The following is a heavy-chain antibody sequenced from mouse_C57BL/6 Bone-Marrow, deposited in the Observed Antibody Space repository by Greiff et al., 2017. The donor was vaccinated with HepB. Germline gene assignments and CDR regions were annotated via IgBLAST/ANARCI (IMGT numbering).Heavy chain of an antibody. CDR2: IYPGDGDT. Sequence: LQESGAELVKPGASVKISCKASGYAFSSYWMNWVKQRPGKGLEWIGQIYPGDGDTNYNGKFKGKATLTADKSSSTAYMQLSSLTSEDSAVYFCARSHYSNYDYWGQGTTLTVSS. CDR1: GYAFSSYW. CDR3: ARSHYSNYDY. D-gene: IGHD2-5*01. V-gene: IGHV1-80*01. J-gene: IGHJ2*01.